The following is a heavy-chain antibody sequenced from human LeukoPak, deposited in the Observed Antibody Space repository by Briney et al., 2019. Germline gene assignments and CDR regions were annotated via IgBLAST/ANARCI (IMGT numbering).Heavy chain of an antibody. CDR3: AKDDGSGSYLVY. Sequence: GGSLRLSCAASGFTFDDYAMHWVWQAPGKGLEWVSGISWNSGSIGYADSVKGRFTISRDNAKNSLYLQMNSLRAEDTALYYCAKDDGSGSYLVYWGQGTLVTVSS. CDR2: ISWNSGSI. D-gene: IGHD3-10*01. J-gene: IGHJ4*02. V-gene: IGHV3-9*01. CDR1: GFTFDDYA.